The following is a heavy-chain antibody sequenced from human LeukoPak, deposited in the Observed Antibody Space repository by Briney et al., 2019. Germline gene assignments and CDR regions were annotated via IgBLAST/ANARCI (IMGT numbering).Heavy chain of an antibody. CDR1: GYTFTNYG. V-gene: IGHV1-3*04. J-gene: IGHJ1*01. CDR2: INTGNGNT. D-gene: IGHD3-10*01. CDR3: ARVPLDDASRHYYPH. Sequence: ASVTVSCKTSGYTFTNYGMHWVRQAPRQSPEWMEWINTGNGNTKSSQKFQDRVTLTRDTSASTAYMELNSLSSEDTAVYYCARVPLDDASRHYYPHWGQGTLVTVSS.